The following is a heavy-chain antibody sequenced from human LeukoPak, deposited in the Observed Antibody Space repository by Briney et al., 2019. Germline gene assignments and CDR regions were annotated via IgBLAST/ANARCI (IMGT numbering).Heavy chain of an antibody. CDR2: ISSSSSYI. Sequence: PGGSLRLSCAASGFTFSSYSMNWVRQAPGEGLEWVSSISSSSSYIYYADSVKGRFTISRDNSKNTLYLQMNSLRAEDTAVYYCAKSPYSGSYYDAWFDPWGQGTLVTVSS. CDR3: AKSPYSGSYYDAWFDP. D-gene: IGHD1-26*01. V-gene: IGHV3-21*04. CDR1: GFTFSSYS. J-gene: IGHJ5*02.